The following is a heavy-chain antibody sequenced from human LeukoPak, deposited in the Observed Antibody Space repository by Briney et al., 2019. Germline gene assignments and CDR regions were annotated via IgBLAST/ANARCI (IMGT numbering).Heavy chain of an antibody. CDR3: TKGSNSGTYRDF. Sequence: ASVKVSCKASGYTFTNFDSNWVRQATGQGLEWMGWMNPNTGGTGYAQKFQGRVIMTRDTSISTAYMELRTLTSEDSAVYYCTKGSNSGTYRDFWGQGTLVTVSS. J-gene: IGHJ4*02. D-gene: IGHD3-10*01. V-gene: IGHV1-8*01. CDR2: MNPNTGGT. CDR1: GYTFTNFD.